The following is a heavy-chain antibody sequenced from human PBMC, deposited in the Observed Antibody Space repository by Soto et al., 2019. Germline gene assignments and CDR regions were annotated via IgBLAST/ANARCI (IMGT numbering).Heavy chain of an antibody. CDR3: ARDSPDIVVVPAAMSDYYYYYYMDV. Sequence: SETLSLTCTVSGGSISSGGYYWSWIRQHPGKGLEWIRYIYYSGSTYYNPSLKSRVTISVDTSKNQFSLKLSSVTAADTAVYYCARDSPDIVVVPAAMSDYYYYYYMDVWGKGTTVTVSS. J-gene: IGHJ6*03. CDR1: GGSISSGGYY. V-gene: IGHV4-31*03. CDR2: IYYSGST. D-gene: IGHD2-2*01.